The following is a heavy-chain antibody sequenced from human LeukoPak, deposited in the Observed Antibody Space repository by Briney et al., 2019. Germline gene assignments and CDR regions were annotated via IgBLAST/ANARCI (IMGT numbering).Heavy chain of an antibody. CDR1: GFTFSSYS. D-gene: IGHD3-10*01. V-gene: IGHV3-21*01. Sequence: GGSLRLSCAASGFTFSSYSMNWVRQAPGKGLEWVSSISSSSSYIYYADSVKGRFTISGGNAKNSLYLQMNSLRAEDTAVYYCARDLWFGESAPIYYYGMDVWGQGTTVTVSS. CDR2: ISSSSSYI. J-gene: IGHJ6*02. CDR3: ARDLWFGESAPIYYYGMDV.